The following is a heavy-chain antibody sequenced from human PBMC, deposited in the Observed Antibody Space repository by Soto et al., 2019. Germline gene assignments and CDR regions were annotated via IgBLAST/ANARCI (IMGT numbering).Heavy chain of an antibody. J-gene: IGHJ6*02. Sequence: QVQLVESGGGVVQPGGSLRLSCAGSGFSFSNHVMHWVRQAPGKGLEWVAVISYDGGNAYYAESVKGRFTVSRDNSKNTMYIEMSSVRGDDTAVYYSARDLTVFGVLNGDSPMDVWGQGTTVTVSS. CDR2: ISYDGGNA. V-gene: IGHV3-30*03. CDR3: ARDLTVFGVLNGDSPMDV. CDR1: GFSFSNHV. D-gene: IGHD3-3*01.